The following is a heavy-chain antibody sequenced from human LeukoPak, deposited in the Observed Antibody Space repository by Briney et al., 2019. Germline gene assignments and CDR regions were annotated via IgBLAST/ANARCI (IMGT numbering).Heavy chain of an antibody. CDR1: GYSFTSYW. J-gene: IGHJ6*04. CDR3: ARQGSTYYYGMDV. Sequence: GESLKISCKGSGYSFTSYWIGWVRQMPGKGLAWMGIIYPGDSDTRYSPSFQGQVTISADKSISTAYLQWSSLKASDTAMYYCARQGSTYYYGMDVWGKGTTVTVSS. CDR2: IYPGDSDT. D-gene: IGHD2/OR15-2a*01. V-gene: IGHV5-51*01.